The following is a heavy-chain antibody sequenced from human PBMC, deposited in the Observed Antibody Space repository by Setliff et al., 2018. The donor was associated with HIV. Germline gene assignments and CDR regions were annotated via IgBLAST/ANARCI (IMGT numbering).Heavy chain of an antibody. CDR3: ARVTPYCDADTCYSIDS. D-gene: IGHD2-15*01. Sequence: LSLTCGVSGGSFSGFFWTWIRQPPGKGLEWIGESSTRGSATYNPSLESRLSISVDTSKNHFSLKLTSVTAADTALYYCARVTPYCDADTCYSIDSWGPGTLVTVSS. CDR2: SSTRGSA. J-gene: IGHJ4*02. CDR1: GGSFSGFF. V-gene: IGHV4-34*01.